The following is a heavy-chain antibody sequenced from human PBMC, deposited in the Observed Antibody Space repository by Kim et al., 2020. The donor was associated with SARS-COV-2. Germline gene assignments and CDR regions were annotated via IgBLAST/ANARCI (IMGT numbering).Heavy chain of an antibody. Sequence: GGSLRLSCAASGFTVSSNYMSWVRQAPGKGLEWVSVIYSGGSTYYADSVKGRFTISRDNSKNTLYLQMNSLRAEETAVYYCARVPDYYYYGMDVWGQGATVTVSS. V-gene: IGHV3-66*01. J-gene: IGHJ6*02. CDR2: IYSGGST. CDR1: GFTVSSNY. CDR3: ARVPDYYYYGMDV.